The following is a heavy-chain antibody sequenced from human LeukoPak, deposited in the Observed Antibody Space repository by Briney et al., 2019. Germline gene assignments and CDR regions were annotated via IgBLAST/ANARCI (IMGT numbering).Heavy chain of an antibody. D-gene: IGHD2-15*01. J-gene: IGHJ5*02. CDR1: RYTFTSYD. V-gene: IGHV1-8*01. CDR3: ARVVVAAGDNWFDP. Sequence: ASVKVSCKASRYTFTSYDINWVRQATGQGLEWMGWMNPNSGNTGYAQKFQGRVTMTRNTSISTAYMELSSLRSEDTAVYYCARVVVAAGDNWFDPWGQGTLVTVSS. CDR2: MNPNSGNT.